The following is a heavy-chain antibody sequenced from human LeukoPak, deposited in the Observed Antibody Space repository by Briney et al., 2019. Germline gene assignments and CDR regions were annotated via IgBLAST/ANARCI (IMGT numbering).Heavy chain of an antibody. D-gene: IGHD2/OR15-2a*01. CDR1: GGSISSRNW. CDR2: IYHSGST. V-gene: IGHV4-4*02. CDR3: ARDFYYYFDY. J-gene: IGHJ4*02. Sequence: SETLSLTCAVSGGSISSRNWWSWVRQPPGKGLEWIGEIYHSGSTNYNPSLKSRVTISVDTSKNQFSLKLSSVTAADTAVYYCARDFYYYFDYWGQGTLVTVSS.